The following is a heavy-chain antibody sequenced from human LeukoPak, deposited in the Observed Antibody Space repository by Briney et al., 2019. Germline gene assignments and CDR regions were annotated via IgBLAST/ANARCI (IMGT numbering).Heavy chain of an antibody. CDR2: IAWNGGTT. V-gene: IGHV3-20*04. CDR3: ARTGKSYGYSYYKYYYMDV. CDR1: GFSFDDYG. J-gene: IGHJ6*03. D-gene: IGHD5-18*01. Sequence: GGSLRLSCAASGFSFDDYGMTWVRQAPGKVLELVSGIAWNGGTTAYGDSLKGRFIISRYNPTKYLYLQMNNLRAEDTASYYCARTGKSYGYSYYKYYYMDVWGKGTTVTVSS.